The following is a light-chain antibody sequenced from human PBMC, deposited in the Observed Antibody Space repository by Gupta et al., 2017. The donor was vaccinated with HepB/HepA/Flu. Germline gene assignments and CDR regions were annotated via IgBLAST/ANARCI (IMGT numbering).Light chain of an antibody. CDR3: QHSDTTPPYT. CDR2: GAS. CDR1: QSISTH. V-gene: IGKV1-39*01. Sequence: DIQMTQSPSSLSASVGDRVTITCRASQSISTHLNWYQHKTGKAPDLLIYGASTLQSGVPSRFSGSGSGTDFTLTINSLQPEDFATYYCQHSDTTPPYTFGQGTNLEIK. J-gene: IGKJ2*01.